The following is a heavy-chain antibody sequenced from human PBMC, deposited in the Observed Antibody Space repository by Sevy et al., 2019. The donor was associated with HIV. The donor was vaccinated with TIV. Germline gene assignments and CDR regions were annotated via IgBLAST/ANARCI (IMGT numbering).Heavy chain of an antibody. J-gene: IGHJ4*01. D-gene: IGHD1-26*01. Sequence: ASVKVSCKASGFTFTDYYMHWVRQAPGQGLEWMGGFNPNNGDSRSAQKFQGRVTLTGDKAISTAYMELTRLRSDDTAIYFCTRDDIYTHPWEFDWWGHGALVTVSS. CDR1: GFTFTDYY. CDR2: FNPNNGDS. V-gene: IGHV1-2*02. CDR3: TRDDIYTHPWEFDW.